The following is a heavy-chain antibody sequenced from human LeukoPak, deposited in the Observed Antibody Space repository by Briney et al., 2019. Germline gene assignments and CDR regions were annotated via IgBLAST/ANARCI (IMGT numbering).Heavy chain of an antibody. Sequence: PGGSLRLSCAASGFTFSSYDMHWVRQATGRGLEWVSSAGITGDTYYPGSVKGRFTISREDAKNSLYLQMNSLRAGDTAVYYCARGHGSGSHSYYLDYWGQGTLVTVSS. CDR1: GFTFSSYD. J-gene: IGHJ4*02. V-gene: IGHV3-13*04. CDR2: AGITGDT. D-gene: IGHD3-10*01. CDR3: ARGHGSGSHSYYLDY.